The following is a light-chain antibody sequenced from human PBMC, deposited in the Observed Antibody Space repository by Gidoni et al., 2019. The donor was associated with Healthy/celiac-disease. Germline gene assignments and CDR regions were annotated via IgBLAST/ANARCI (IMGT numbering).Light chain of an antibody. CDR1: QDINNY. Sequence: DIQMTQSPSSQSASVGDRATITCQASQDINNYLNWYQQKPGKAPKLLIYDASNLETGVPSRFSGSGSGTDFTFTISSLQPEDIATYYCQQYDNLPLTFGGGTKVEIK. J-gene: IGKJ4*02. CDR3: QQYDNLPLT. CDR2: DAS. V-gene: IGKV1-33*01.